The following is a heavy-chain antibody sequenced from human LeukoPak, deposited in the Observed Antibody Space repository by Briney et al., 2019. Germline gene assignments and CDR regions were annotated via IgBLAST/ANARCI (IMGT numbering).Heavy chain of an antibody. V-gene: IGHV3-9*01. CDR2: ISWNSGSI. D-gene: IGHD2-2*01. CDR1: GFTFDDYA. CDR3: AKGEYQQPYIWFDP. J-gene: IGHJ5*02. Sequence: SLRLSCAVSGFTFDDYAMHWVRQAPGKGLEWVSGISWNSGSIGYADSVKGRFTISRDNAKNSLYLQMNSLRAEDTALYYCAKGEYQQPYIWFDPWGQGALASVSS.